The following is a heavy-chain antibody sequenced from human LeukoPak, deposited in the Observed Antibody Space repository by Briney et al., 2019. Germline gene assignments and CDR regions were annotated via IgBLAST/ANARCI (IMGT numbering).Heavy chain of an antibody. CDR2: INWIGGSA. CDR3: AKSGLNRFDY. D-gene: IGHD2-15*01. J-gene: IGHJ4*02. V-gene: IGHV3-20*04. Sequence: GGSLRLSCAASGFTFDDYGMSWVRQVPGKGLEWVSGINWIGGSADYADSVKGRFTISRDNSKNTLYLQMNSLRAEDTAVYYCAKSGLNRFDYWGQGTLVTVSS. CDR1: GFTFDDYG.